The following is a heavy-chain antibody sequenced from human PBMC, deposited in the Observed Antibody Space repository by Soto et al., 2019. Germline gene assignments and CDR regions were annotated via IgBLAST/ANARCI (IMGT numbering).Heavy chain of an antibody. CDR1: GFTFSSYA. CDR3: ARDKARETEAFDI. Sequence: LRLSCAASGFTFSSYAMHWVRQAPGKGLEWVAVISYDGSNRYYADSVKGRFTISRDNSKNTLYLQMNSLRAEDTAVYYCARDKARETEAFDIWGQGTMVTVSS. V-gene: IGHV3-30-3*01. CDR2: ISYDGSNR. J-gene: IGHJ3*02.